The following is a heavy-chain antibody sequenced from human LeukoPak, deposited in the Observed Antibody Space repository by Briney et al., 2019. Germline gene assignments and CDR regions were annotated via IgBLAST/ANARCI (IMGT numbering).Heavy chain of an antibody. J-gene: IGHJ4*02. V-gene: IGHV3-7*01. CDR1: GFTFSRYW. CDR2: IKQDGSET. CDR3: ARVDGSSSCPDY. Sequence: PGGSLRLSCAASGFTFSRYWMSWVRQAPGKGLEWVANIKQDGSETYYVDSVKGRFTISRDNAKNLLYPEMNSLRAEDTALYYCARVDGSSSCPDYWGQGTLVTVSS. D-gene: IGHD6-13*01.